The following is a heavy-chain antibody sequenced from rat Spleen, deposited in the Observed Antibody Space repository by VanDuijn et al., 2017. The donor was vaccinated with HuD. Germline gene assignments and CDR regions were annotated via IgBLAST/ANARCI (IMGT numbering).Heavy chain of an antibody. Sequence: EVQLQESGPGLVKPSQSLSLTCSVTGYSITSSYRWNWIRKFPGNKLEWMGYINSAGSTNYNPSLKSRISITRDTSKNQFFLQVNSVTTEDTATYYCTTYSDYATSPFGYWGRGALVTVSS. CDR3: TTYSDYATSPFGY. D-gene: IGHD1-6*01. J-gene: IGHJ3*01. V-gene: IGHV3-3*01. CDR1: GYSITSSYR. CDR2: INSAGST.